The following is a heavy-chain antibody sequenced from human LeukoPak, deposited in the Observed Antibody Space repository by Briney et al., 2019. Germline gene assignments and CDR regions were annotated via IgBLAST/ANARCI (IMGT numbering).Heavy chain of an antibody. D-gene: IGHD6-13*01. CDR3: ARELASGD. CDR2: INTDGNST. Sequence: GGSLRLSCAASGFTFSTYWMHWVRQAPGKGLVWVSQINTDGNSTTYADTVKGRFTVSRDNAKNTLYLQMNSLRAEDTAVYYCARELASGDWGQGTLVTVSS. V-gene: IGHV3-74*01. CDR1: GFTFSTYW. J-gene: IGHJ4*02.